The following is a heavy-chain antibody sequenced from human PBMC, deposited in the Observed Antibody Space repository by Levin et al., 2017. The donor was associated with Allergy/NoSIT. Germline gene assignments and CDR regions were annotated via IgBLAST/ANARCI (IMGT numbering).Heavy chain of an antibody. D-gene: IGHD1-26*01. CDR1: GFTFSSYA. Sequence: GSLRLSCAASGFTFSSYAMSWVRQAPEKGLEWVSSISRSDGSTYYADSVKGRFAISRDNSKNTLSLQMNSLRAEDTAVYYCAKAVGSLDPFDIWGQGTMVTVSS. J-gene: IGHJ3*02. CDR3: AKAVGSLDPFDI. V-gene: IGHV3-23*01. CDR2: ISRSDGST.